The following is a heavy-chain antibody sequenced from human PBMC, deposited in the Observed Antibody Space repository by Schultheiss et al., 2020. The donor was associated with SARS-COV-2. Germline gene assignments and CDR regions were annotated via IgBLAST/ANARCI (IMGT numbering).Heavy chain of an antibody. CDR3: ARGTADCSGGSCYYYYGMDV. CDR2: IIHIFGTA. D-gene: IGHD2-15*01. V-gene: IGHV1-69*13. Sequence: SVKVSCKASGGTFSSYAISWVRQAPGQGLEWMGGIIHIFGTANYAQKFQGRVTITADESTSTAYMELSSLRSEDTAVYYCARGTADCSGGSCYYYYGMDVWGQGTTVTVSS. J-gene: IGHJ6*02. CDR1: GGTFSSYA.